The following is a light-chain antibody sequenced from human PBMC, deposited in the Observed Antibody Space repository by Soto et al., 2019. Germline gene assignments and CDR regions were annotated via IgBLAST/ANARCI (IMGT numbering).Light chain of an antibody. V-gene: IGLV1-40*01. CDR2: GDT. Sequence: QSVLTQPPSVSGAPGQRVTISCTGSSSNIGAGYDVHWYQQLPGTAPKVLIYGDTNRPSGVPDRFSGSKSGTSASLDITGLQAVDEADYYCQSYDNRLSGNWVFGGGTKLTVL. CDR3: QSYDNRLSGNWV. J-gene: IGLJ3*02. CDR1: SSNIGAGYD.